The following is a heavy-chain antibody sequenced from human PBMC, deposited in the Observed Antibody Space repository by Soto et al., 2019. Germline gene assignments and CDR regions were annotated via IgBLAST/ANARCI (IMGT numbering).Heavy chain of an antibody. CDR3: AKGAWLDN. CDR2: IRASGGGT. CDR1: EFTFSVDD. Sequence: PGGSLRLSCAAPEFTFSVDDMSWARQAPGKGLEWVSTIRASGGGTHYADSVKGRFTIYRDDSKKTVYLQMNGLRVEDTAIYYCAKGAWLDNWGQGALVTVS. V-gene: IGHV3-23*01. J-gene: IGHJ4*02.